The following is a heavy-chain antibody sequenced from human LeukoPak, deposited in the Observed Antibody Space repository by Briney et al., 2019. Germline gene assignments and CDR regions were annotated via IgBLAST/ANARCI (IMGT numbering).Heavy chain of an antibody. CDR1: GFTFSSYG. CDR2: IWYDGSNK. Sequence: GWSLRLSCAASGFTFSSYGMHWVRQAPGKGLEWVAVIWYDGSNKYYADSVKGRFTISRDNSKNTLYLQMNSLRAEDTAVYYCASDTYYGSGTIESWGQGTLVTVSS. D-gene: IGHD3-10*01. J-gene: IGHJ4*02. CDR3: ASDTYYGSGTIES. V-gene: IGHV3-33*01.